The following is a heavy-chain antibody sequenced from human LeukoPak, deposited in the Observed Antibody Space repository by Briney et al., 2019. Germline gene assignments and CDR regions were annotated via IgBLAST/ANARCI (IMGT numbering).Heavy chain of an antibody. CDR1: GFTFSSYS. J-gene: IGHJ4*02. CDR3: AKAIGDGGSYYWAVRVDY. Sequence: GGSLRLSCAASGFTFSSYSMNWVRQAPGKGLEWVSYISSSSSTIYYADSVKGRFTISRDNSKNTLYLQMNSLRAEDTAVYYCAKAIGDGGSYYWAVRVDYWGQGTLVTVSS. D-gene: IGHD1-26*01. CDR2: ISSSSSTI. V-gene: IGHV3-48*01.